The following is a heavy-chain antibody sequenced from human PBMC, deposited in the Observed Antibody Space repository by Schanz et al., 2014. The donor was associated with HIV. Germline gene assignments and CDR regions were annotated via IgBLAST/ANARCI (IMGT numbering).Heavy chain of an antibody. CDR1: GYTFSDHY. J-gene: IGHJ4*02. V-gene: IGHV1-46*01. CDR2: INPIGGST. D-gene: IGHD6-19*01. CDR3: ARAPYTSGWYGVDY. Sequence: QVQLVQSGAEVKKPGASVKVSCKASGYTFSDHYMHWVRQAPGQGFEWMAIINPIGGSTSYAQRLQGRVTMTRDTSTSTVYMELSSLRSEDTAVYYCARAPYTSGWYGVDYWGQGTLVTVSS.